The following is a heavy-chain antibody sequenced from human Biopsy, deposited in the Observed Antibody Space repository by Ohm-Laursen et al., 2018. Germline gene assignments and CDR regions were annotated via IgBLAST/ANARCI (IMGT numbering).Heavy chain of an antibody. CDR1: GVSINGGRYY. V-gene: IGHV4-31*03. CDR3: ARLGSGDYFPTFFDF. D-gene: IGHD5-12*01. J-gene: IGHJ4*02. Sequence: TVSLTCTVSGVSINGGRYYWNWIRHHPGKGLEWIGNIFYSANTYYNPSLKSRVTISVDTSKNQFSLKLSSVTAADTAVYYCARLGSGDYFPTFFDFWGQGALVTVSS. CDR2: IFYSANT.